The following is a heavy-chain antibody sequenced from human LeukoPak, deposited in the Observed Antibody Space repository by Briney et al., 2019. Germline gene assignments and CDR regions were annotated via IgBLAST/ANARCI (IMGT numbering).Heavy chain of an antibody. J-gene: IGHJ3*01. V-gene: IGHV3-64*01. CDR3: ARGDTRLGGAFDV. D-gene: IGHD3-16*01. CDR1: GFNLRSFA. Sequence: GGSLRVSCAASGFNLRSFAIHWVRQAPGKGLEYVSATSGDGGTTFCASSLQGRCTISRDNSNQMVYLQLGGLKIEDMGLYYCARGDTRLGGAFDVWGQGTMVTVSP. CDR2: TSGDGGTT.